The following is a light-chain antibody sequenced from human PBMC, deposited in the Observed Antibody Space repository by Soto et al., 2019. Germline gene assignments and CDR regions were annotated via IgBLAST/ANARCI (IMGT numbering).Light chain of an antibody. CDR3: AAWDDSLYGVV. V-gene: IGLV1-44*01. Sequence: QSVLTQPPSASGTPGQRVTISCFGSRSNIGSNTVNWYQQFPETAPKLLIYSHNRRPSGVPDRFSGSKSGTSASLAISGLRSEDEADYYCAAWDDSLYGVVFGGGTQLTVL. CDR1: RSNIGSNT. J-gene: IGLJ7*01. CDR2: SHN.